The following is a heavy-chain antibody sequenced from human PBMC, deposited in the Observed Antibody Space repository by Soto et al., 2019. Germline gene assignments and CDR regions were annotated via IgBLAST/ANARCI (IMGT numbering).Heavy chain of an antibody. CDR2: IYPGASET. CDR3: MSRGYKCTNRFDV. V-gene: IGHV5-51*01. Sequence: GESLKISCETPGYSFTDYWIGWVRQLPGKGLEWMAIIYPGASETIYGPSFQCQVTISADKSTRTAYLQWGNLKASDTAIYYCMSRGYKCTNRFDVWCQ. J-gene: IGHJ3*01. D-gene: IGHD5-12*01. CDR1: GYSFTDYW.